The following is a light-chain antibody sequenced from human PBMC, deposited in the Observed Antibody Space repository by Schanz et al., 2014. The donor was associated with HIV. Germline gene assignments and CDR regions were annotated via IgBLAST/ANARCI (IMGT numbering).Light chain of an antibody. Sequence: QSVLTQPPSVSGAPGQRVTISCTGSSSNIAADYDIHWYQHLPGAAPKLLIHGNTNRPSGVPARFSASKSGTSASLVITGLQAEDEGDYYCQSYGSSLSTYVSFGGGTKLTVL. CDR1: SSNIAADYD. CDR2: GNT. CDR3: QSYGSSLSTYVS. J-gene: IGLJ2*01. V-gene: IGLV1-40*01.